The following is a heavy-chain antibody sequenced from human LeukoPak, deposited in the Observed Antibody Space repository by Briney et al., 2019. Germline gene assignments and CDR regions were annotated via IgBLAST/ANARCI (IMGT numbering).Heavy chain of an antibody. D-gene: IGHD6-13*01. CDR3: ARHCMVVRGSSWSIPLLSKRNYFDY. CDR1: GGSFSGYY. J-gene: IGHJ4*02. V-gene: IGHV4-34*01. CDR2: INHSGST. Sequence: SETLSLTCAVYGGSFSGYYWSWIRQPPGKGLEWIGEINHSGSTNYNPSLKSRVTISVDTSKNQFSLKLSSVTAADTAVYYCARHCMVVRGSSWSIPLLSKRNYFDYWGQGTLVTVSS.